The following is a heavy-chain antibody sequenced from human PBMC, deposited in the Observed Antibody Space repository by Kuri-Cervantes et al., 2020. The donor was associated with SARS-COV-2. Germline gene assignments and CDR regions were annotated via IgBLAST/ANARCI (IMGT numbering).Heavy chain of an antibody. CDR2: FYTTERI. Sequence: SETLSLTCTVSGASISNGSYYWSWIRQPAGKGLEWIGRFYTTERINYNPSLKSRVTISVDTSKNQFSLRLTSVTAADTAVYYCGIEVVHTYGWRAFDYWGQGSLVTVSS. V-gene: IGHV4-61*02. D-gene: IGHD5-18*01. J-gene: IGHJ4*02. CDR1: GASISNGSYY. CDR3: GIEVVHTYGWRAFDY.